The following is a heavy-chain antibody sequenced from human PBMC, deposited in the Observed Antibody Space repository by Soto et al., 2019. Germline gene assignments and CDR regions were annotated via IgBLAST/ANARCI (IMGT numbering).Heavy chain of an antibody. CDR2: IHYSGST. J-gene: IGHJ4*02. D-gene: IGHD2-21*02. Sequence: QVQLQESGPGLVKPSETLSLTCTVSGGSISSYYWSWIRQPPGKGLEWIGYIHYSGSTNYNPSLKSRLTLSVDTSKNQFSLKLSSVTAADTAVYYCARRSSGGGDCYDDYWGQGTLVTVSS. CDR1: GGSISSYY. CDR3: ARRSSGGGDCYDDY. V-gene: IGHV4-59*08.